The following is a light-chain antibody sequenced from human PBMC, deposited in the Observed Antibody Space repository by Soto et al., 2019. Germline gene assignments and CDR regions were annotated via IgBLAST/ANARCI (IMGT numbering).Light chain of an antibody. CDR1: QSLLHSDGYNY. Sequence: DFVMTQSPLSLPVTPGEPASISCRSSQSLLHSDGYNYLDWYLQKPGQSPQLLIYLGSNRASGVPDRFSGSGSGTDFTLKISRVEAEDVGLYYCMQALQTFTFGQGTRLEIK. V-gene: IGKV2-28*01. CDR3: MQALQTFT. J-gene: IGKJ5*01. CDR2: LGS.